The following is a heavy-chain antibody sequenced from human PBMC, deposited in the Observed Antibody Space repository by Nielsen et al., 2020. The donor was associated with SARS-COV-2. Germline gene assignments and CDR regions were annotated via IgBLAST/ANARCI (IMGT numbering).Heavy chain of an antibody. V-gene: IGHV3-21*01. CDR3: ATDSLLNFAFDI. CDR1: VFTFSSYS. CDR2: ISSSGHYI. J-gene: IGHJ3*02. Sequence: GGSLTLSCAASVFTFSSYSLNWVRQAPGRWLEWVSSISSSGHYIYYADAVKGRFTMSRDNAKNSLYLQMNSLRAEDTAVYFCATDSLLNFAFDIWGQGTMVTVSS.